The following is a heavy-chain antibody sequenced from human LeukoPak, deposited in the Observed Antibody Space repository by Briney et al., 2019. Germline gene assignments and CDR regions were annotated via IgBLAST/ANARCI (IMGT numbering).Heavy chain of an antibody. CDR3: ARDVPSGHFDY. Sequence: SETLSLTCDVSSYSITSSYSSTSSYYWGWIRQPPGKGLEWIGSINHSGITFYNPSLKSRVTISVDTSKNQFSLKLTSVTAADTAFYYCARDVPSGHFDYWGQGALVTASS. CDR1: SYSITSSYSSTSSYY. D-gene: IGHD2-2*01. CDR2: INHSGIT. V-gene: IGHV4-38-2*02. J-gene: IGHJ4*02.